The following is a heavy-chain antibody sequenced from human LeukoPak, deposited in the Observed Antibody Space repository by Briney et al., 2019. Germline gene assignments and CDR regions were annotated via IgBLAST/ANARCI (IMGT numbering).Heavy chain of an antibody. V-gene: IGHV3-30-3*01. CDR3: ARDRSSTRWFDP. Sequence: PGGSLRLSCAASGFTFSSYAMHWVRQAPGKGLEWVAVISYDGSNKYYADSVKGRSTISRDNSKNTLYLQMNSLRAEDTAVYYCARDRSSTRWFDPWGQGTLVTVSS. D-gene: IGHD2-2*01. CDR1: GFTFSSYA. CDR2: ISYDGSNK. J-gene: IGHJ5*02.